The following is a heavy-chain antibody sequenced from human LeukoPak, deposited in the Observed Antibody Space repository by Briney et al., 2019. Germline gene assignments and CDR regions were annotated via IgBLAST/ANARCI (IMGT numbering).Heavy chain of an antibody. CDR1: GYTFTGYY. D-gene: IGHD5-18*01. V-gene: IGHV1-8*03. J-gene: IGHJ6*03. CDR3: ARVFSSLPGARIQLWLTGYYYYYMDV. CDR2: MNPNSGNT. Sequence: ASVKVSCKASGYTFTGYYMHWVRQAPGQGLEWMGWMNPNSGNTGYAQKFQGRVTITRNTSISTAYMELSSLRSEDTAVYYCARVFSSLPGARIQLWLTGYYYYYMDVWGKGTTVTVSS.